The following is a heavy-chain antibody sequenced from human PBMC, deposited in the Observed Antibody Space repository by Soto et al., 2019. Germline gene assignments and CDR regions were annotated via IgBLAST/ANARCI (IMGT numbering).Heavy chain of an antibody. CDR2: IIPRFGTA. D-gene: IGHD3-22*01. V-gene: IGHV1-69*13. CDR1: GGTFSSYA. Sequence: SVKVSCKASGGTFSSYAISWVRQAPGQGLEGVGGIIPRFGTANYAQKFQGRVTITADESTSTAYMELSSLRSEDTAMYYCAKVKYDSSGYYRNFDYWGQGTLVTVSS. CDR3: AKVKYDSSGYYRNFDY. J-gene: IGHJ4*02.